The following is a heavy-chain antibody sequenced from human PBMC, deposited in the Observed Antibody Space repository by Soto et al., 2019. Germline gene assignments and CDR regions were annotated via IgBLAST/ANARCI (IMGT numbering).Heavy chain of an antibody. D-gene: IGHD4-4*01. CDR3: ATSSHDYSNPQYYFDY. V-gene: IGHV1-24*01. CDR2: FDPEDGET. J-gene: IGHJ4*02. Sequence: QVQLVQSGAEVKKPGASVKVSCKVSGYTLTELSMHWVRQAPGKGLEWMGGFDPEDGETIYAQKFQGRVTMTEDTSTDTAYMELSSLRSEDTAVYYCATSSHDYSNPQYYFDYWGQGTLVTVSS. CDR1: GYTLTELS.